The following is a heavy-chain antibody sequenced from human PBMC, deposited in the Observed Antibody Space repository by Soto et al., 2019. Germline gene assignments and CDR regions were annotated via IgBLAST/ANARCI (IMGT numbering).Heavy chain of an antibody. V-gene: IGHV3-33*01. CDR1: GFTFSSYG. J-gene: IGHJ4*02. D-gene: IGHD6-13*01. CDR2: IWYDGSNK. Sequence: QVQLVASGGGVVQPGRSLRLSCAASGFTFSSYGMHWVRQAPGKGLEWVAVIWYDGSNKYYADSVKGRFTISRDNSKNTLYLQMNSLRAEDTAVYYCARDQLYSSSWSDYWGQGTLVTVSS. CDR3: ARDQLYSSSWSDY.